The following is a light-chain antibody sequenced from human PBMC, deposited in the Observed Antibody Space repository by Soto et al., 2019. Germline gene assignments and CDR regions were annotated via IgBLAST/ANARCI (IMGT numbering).Light chain of an antibody. CDR2: AAS. Sequence: IRMTQSRSSFSASTGGRVTISCRAGQGISSYLAWYQPKPGNAPKILIYAASTLQSGVPSRFSASASGTDFNLTISCLQSEELATYYSQPYYSHPLTFGGGTKVDIK. CDR1: QGISSY. J-gene: IGKJ4*01. V-gene: IGKV1-8*01. CDR3: QPYYSHPLT.